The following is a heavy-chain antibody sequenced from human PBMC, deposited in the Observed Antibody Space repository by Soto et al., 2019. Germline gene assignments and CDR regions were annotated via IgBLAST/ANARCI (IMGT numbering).Heavy chain of an antibody. CDR1: GGSISSSSYY. CDR3: ARRDYYGSGSSNNYYYGMDV. V-gene: IGHV4-39*01. D-gene: IGHD3-10*01. CDR2: IYYSGST. Sequence: SETLSLTCTVSGGSISSSSYYWGWIRQPPGKGLEWIGSIYYSGSTYYNPSLKSRVTISVDTSKNQFSLKLSSVTAADTAVYYCARRDYYGSGSSNNYYYGMDVWGQGTTVT. J-gene: IGHJ6*02.